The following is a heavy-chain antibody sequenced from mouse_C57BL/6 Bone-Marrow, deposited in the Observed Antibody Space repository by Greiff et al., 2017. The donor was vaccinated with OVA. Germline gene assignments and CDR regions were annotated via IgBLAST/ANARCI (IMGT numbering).Heavy chain of an antibody. Sequence: VQLQQSGAELVRPGASVTLSCKASGYTFTDYEMHWVKQTPVHGLEWIGAIDPETGGTAYNQKFKGQAILTADKSSSTAYMELRSLTSEDSAVYYCTRRRIAPITTVVADYFDYWGQGTTLTVSS. V-gene: IGHV1-15*01. D-gene: IGHD1-1*01. J-gene: IGHJ2*01. CDR1: GYTFTDYE. CDR2: IDPETGGT. CDR3: TRRRIAPITTVVADYFDY.